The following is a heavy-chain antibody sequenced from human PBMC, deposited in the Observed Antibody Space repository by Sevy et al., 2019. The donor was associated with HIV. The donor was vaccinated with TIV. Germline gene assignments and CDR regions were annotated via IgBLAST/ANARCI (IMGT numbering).Heavy chain of an antibody. J-gene: IGHJ4*02. CDR1: GFIFGDYA. D-gene: IGHD1-1*01. Sequence: GGSLRLSCTASGFIFGDYAMSWVRQAPGKGLEWVVFLKHRAYGGTLDYAASVKCRFTISRDDSKSVAHLQMNDLKTEDTAIYYCTGWKGAQSIFDYWGQGALVTVSS. CDR3: TGWKGAQSIFDY. V-gene: IGHV3-49*04. CDR2: LKHRAYGGTL.